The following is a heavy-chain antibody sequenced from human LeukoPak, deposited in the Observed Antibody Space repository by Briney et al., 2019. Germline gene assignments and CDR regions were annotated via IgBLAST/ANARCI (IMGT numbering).Heavy chain of an antibody. V-gene: IGHV1-18*01. Sequence: GASVKVSCKASGYTFTSYGISWVRQAPGQGLEWMGWISAYNGNTNYAQKLQGRVTMTTDTSTSTAYMELRSLRSDDTAVYYCARGIPSIEYQLPKEGKAFDIWGQGTMVTVSS. CDR2: ISAYNGNT. CDR1: GYTFTSYG. D-gene: IGHD2-2*01. CDR3: ARGIPSIEYQLPKEGKAFDI. J-gene: IGHJ3*02.